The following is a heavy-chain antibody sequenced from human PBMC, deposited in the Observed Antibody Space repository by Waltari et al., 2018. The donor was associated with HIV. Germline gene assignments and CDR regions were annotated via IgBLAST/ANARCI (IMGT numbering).Heavy chain of an antibody. CDR1: GGSISSSSYY. CDR3: ARGLNFGVVINYYYGMDV. D-gene: IGHD3-3*01. Sequence: QLQLQESGPGLVKPSETLSLTCTVSGGSISSSSYYWGWIRQPPGKGLEWIGSIYYSGSTYYNPSLKSRVTISVDTSKNQFSLKLSSVTAADTAVYYCARGLNFGVVINYYYGMDVWGQGTTVTVSS. V-gene: IGHV4-39*07. CDR2: IYYSGST. J-gene: IGHJ6*02.